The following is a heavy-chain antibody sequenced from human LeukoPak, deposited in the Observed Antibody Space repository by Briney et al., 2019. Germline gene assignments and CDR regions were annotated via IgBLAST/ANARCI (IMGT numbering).Heavy chain of an antibody. Sequence: SETLSLTCTVSGGSISSSSYYWGWIRQPPGKGLEWIGSIYYSGSTYYNPSLKSRVTISVDTSKNQFSLKLSSVTAADTAVYYCARDRIVETIVSPRGFYPWGQGTLVTVSS. CDR1: GGSISSSSYY. D-gene: IGHD3-22*01. V-gene: IGHV4-39*07. CDR2: IYYSGST. J-gene: IGHJ5*02. CDR3: ARDRIVETIVSPRGFYP.